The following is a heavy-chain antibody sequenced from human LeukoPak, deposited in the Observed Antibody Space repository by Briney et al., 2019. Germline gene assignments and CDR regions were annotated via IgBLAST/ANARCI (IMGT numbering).Heavy chain of an antibody. CDR1: GYTFTSYY. CDR2: LNPIGGST. V-gene: IGHV1-46*01. CDR3: ARGRWPGGGDWSVDY. Sequence: ASVKVSCKSSGYTFTSYYMHWVRRAPGQGLEWMGLLNPIGGSTSYAQKSQGRVTMTRDTSTNTVYMELSSLRSEDTALYYCARGRWPGGGDWSVDYWGQGTLVTVSS. D-gene: IGHD2-21*02. J-gene: IGHJ4*02.